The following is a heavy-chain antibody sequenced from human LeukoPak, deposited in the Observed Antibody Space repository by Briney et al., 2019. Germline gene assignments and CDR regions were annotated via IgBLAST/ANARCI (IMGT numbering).Heavy chain of an antibody. CDR3: TSDEGEDTSY. CDR2: IRSKAYGGTA. D-gene: IGHD1-26*01. J-gene: IGHJ4*02. Sequence: PGGSLRLSCTGSGFIFGDYAMNWVRQAPGKGLEWVGVIRSKAYGGTAEYAASVKGRFTISRDDSKSIAYLQMSSLKTEDTAAYYCTSDEGEDTSYWGQGTLVTVSS. CDR1: GFIFGDYA. V-gene: IGHV3-49*04.